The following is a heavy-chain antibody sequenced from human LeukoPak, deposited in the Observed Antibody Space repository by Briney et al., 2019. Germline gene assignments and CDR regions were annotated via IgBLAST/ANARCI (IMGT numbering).Heavy chain of an antibody. D-gene: IGHD3-22*01. CDR2: IYYSGST. CDR3: ARGGYDSSGYYSGNDY. Sequence: PSETLSLTCAVSGGSISSYYWSWIRQPPGKGLEWIGYIYYSGSTNYNPSLKSRVTISVDTSKNQFSLKLSSVTAADTAVYYCARGGYDSSGYYSGNDYWGQGTLVTVSS. CDR1: GGSISSYY. J-gene: IGHJ4*02. V-gene: IGHV4-59*01.